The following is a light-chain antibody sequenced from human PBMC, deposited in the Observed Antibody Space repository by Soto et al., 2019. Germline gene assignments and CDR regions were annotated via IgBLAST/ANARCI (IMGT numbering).Light chain of an antibody. Sequence: EIVLTQSPGTLSLSPGERATLSCRASQSVSSTFLAWYQQTPGQGPRLLIYGASSRATGIPDRFSGSGSGTDFTLTISSLEPEDFAVYYCQQYGSSPLTFGGGTKVEIK. V-gene: IGKV3-20*01. J-gene: IGKJ4*01. CDR2: GAS. CDR1: QSVSSTF. CDR3: QQYGSSPLT.